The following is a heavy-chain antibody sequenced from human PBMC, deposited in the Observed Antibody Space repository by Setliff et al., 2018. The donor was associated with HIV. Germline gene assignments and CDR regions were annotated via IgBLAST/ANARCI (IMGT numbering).Heavy chain of an antibody. J-gene: IGHJ3*02. CDR3: AINPCSGGSCPDAFDI. Sequence: SETLSLTCTVSGGSISSYYWSWIRQPPGKGLEWIGYIYYSGSTNYNPSLKSRVTISVDTSKNQFSLKLSSVTAADTAVYYCAINPCSGGSCPDAFDIWGQGTMVTVSS. CDR2: IYYSGST. D-gene: IGHD2-15*01. CDR1: GGSISSYY. V-gene: IGHV4-59*01.